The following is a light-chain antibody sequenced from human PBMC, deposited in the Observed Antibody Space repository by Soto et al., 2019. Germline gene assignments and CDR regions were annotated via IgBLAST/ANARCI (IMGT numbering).Light chain of an antibody. CDR3: QQSYSTPRN. J-gene: IGKJ4*01. CDR2: AAS. V-gene: IGKV1-39*01. Sequence: DIQMTQSPSSLSASVGDRVTITCRASQSISSYLNWYQQKPGKAPKLLIYAASSLQSGVPSRFSGSGFGTDFTLTISSLQPEDFATYYCQQSYSTPRNFGGGTKVEIK. CDR1: QSISSY.